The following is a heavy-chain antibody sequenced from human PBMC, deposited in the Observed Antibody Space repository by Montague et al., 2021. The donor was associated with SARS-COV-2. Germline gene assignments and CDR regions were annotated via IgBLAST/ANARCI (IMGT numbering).Heavy chain of an antibody. CDR2: LYHSGST. Sequence: SETLSLTCTVSGGSISTSYYWGWIRQPPGKGLEWIGSLYHSGSTXYNPSLKSRVTMSVDTSKNQFSLKLSSVTAADTAVYYCARDATVTTFYYYGMDVWGQGTTVTVSS. J-gene: IGHJ6*02. CDR3: ARDATVTTFYYYGMDV. D-gene: IGHD4-17*01. V-gene: IGHV4-39*07. CDR1: GGSISTSYY.